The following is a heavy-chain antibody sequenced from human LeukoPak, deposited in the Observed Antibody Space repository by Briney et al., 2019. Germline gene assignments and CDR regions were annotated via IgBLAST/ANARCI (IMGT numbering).Heavy chain of an antibody. V-gene: IGHV1-18*01. CDR2: ISAYNGNT. Sequence: ASVKVSCKASGYTFTSYGISWVRQAPGQGLEWMGWISAYNGNTNYAQKLQGRVTMTTDTSTSTAYMELRSLRSDDTAVYYCARDREMAKATPVNWFDPSGQGTLVTVSS. D-gene: IGHD5-12*01. CDR1: GYTFTSYG. CDR3: ARDREMAKATPVNWFDP. J-gene: IGHJ5*02.